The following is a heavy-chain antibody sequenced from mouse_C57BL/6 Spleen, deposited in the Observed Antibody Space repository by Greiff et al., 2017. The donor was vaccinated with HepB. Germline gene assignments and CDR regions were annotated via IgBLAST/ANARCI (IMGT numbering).Heavy chain of an antibody. J-gene: IGHJ3*01. CDR3: ARSDPWFAY. CDR2: IYPGDGDT. CDR1: GYAFSSSW. Sequence: VQLQQSGPELVKPGASVKISCKASGYAFSSSWMNWVKQRPGKGLEWIGRIYPGDGDTNYNGKFKGKATLTADKSSSTAYMQLSSLTSEDSAVYFCARSDPWFAYWVQGTRVTVSA. V-gene: IGHV1-82*01.